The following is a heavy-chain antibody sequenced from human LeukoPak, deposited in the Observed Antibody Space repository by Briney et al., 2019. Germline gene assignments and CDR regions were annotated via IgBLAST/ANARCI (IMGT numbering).Heavy chain of an antibody. V-gene: IGHV3-23*01. Sequence: GGSLRLSCAASGFTFSSYAMSWVRQAPGKGLEWVSSISGSGDNTYYADSVQGRFTISRDNSKNTLYLQMNSLRAEDSAVYYCANRRGSIAARPYRVDNKFIGYWGQGTLVTVSS. J-gene: IGHJ4*02. CDR2: ISGSGDNT. CDR1: GFTFSSYA. CDR3: ANRRGSIAARPYRVDNKFIGY. D-gene: IGHD6-6*01.